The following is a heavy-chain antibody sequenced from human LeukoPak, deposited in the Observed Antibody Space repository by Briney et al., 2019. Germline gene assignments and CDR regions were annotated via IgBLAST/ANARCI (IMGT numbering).Heavy chain of an antibody. Sequence: SETLSLTCTVSGGSISSSSYYWGWIRQPPGKGLEWIGSIYYSGSTYYTPSLKSRVTISVDTSKNQFSLKLSSVTAADTAVYYCARDLGYTSSFDYWGQGTLVTVSS. J-gene: IGHJ4*02. CDR1: GGSISSSSYY. V-gene: IGHV4-39*07. D-gene: IGHD6-19*01. CDR3: ARDLGYTSSFDY. CDR2: IYYSGST.